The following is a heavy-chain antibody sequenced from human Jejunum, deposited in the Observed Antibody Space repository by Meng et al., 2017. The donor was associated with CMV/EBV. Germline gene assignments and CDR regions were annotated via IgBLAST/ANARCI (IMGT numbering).Heavy chain of an antibody. Sequence: SGEGSGFTFSNSWRNWVRQAPGKGLVWVSRMNADGSTTTYADSVKGRFTISRDNAKNTLYLQMNSLTAEDTAVYYCSRAGNYRFDYWGQGTLVTVSS. J-gene: IGHJ4*02. CDR3: SRAGNYRFDY. D-gene: IGHD1-7*01. V-gene: IGHV3-74*01. CDR1: GFTFSNSW. CDR2: MNADGSTT.